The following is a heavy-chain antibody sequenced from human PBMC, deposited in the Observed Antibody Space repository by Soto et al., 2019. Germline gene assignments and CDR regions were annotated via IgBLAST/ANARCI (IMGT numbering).Heavy chain of an antibody. CDR2: ISGSGGST. Sequence: GGSLRLSCAASGFTFSSYAMSWVRQAPGKGLEWVSAISGSGGSTYYADSVKGRFTISRDNAKNSLYLQMNSLRAEDTAVYYCARGGGWYDAFDIWGQGTMVTVSS. CDR1: GFTFSSYA. D-gene: IGHD6-19*01. V-gene: IGHV3-23*01. CDR3: ARGGGWYDAFDI. J-gene: IGHJ3*02.